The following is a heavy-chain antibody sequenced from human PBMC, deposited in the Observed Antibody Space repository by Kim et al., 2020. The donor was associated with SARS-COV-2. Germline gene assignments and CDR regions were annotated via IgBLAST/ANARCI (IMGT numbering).Heavy chain of an antibody. V-gene: IGHV6-1*01. CDR3: AREPWIQLWPYYYYGMDV. D-gene: IGHD5-18*01. J-gene: IGHJ6*02. CDR1: GDSVSSNSAA. Sequence: SQTLSLTCAISGDSVSSNSAAWNWLRQSPSRGLEWLGRTYYRSKWYNDYAVSVKSRITINPDTSKNQFSLQLNSVTPEDTAVYYCAREPWIQLWPYYYYGMDVWGQGTTVTVSS. CDR2: TYYRSKWYN.